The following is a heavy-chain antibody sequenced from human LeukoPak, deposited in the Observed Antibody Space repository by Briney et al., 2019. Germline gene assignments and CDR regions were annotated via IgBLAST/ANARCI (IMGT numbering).Heavy chain of an antibody. J-gene: IGHJ4*02. CDR2: IRYDGSNK. CDR3: AREYYYDSSGYSY. Sequence: PGGSLRLSCAASGFTFSSYGMHWVRQAPGKGLEWVAFIRYDGSNKYYADSVKGRFTISRDNAKNSLYLQMNSLRAEDTAVYYCAREYYYDSSGYSYWGQGTLVTVSS. CDR1: GFTFSSYG. D-gene: IGHD3-22*01. V-gene: IGHV3-30*02.